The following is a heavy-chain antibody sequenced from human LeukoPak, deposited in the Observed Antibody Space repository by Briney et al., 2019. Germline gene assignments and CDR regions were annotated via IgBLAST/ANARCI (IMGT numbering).Heavy chain of an antibody. CDR1: GYTFTSYD. Sequence: ASVKVSCKASGYTFTSYDVNWVRQATGQGLEWMGWMNPISGDTGYALKFQGRVTMSRNTSISTAYMELGSLRSEDTAVYYCARDRKVLLWFGEPDYWGQGTLVTVSS. J-gene: IGHJ4*02. V-gene: IGHV1-8*01. CDR3: ARDRKVLLWFGEPDY. D-gene: IGHD3-10*01. CDR2: MNPISGDT.